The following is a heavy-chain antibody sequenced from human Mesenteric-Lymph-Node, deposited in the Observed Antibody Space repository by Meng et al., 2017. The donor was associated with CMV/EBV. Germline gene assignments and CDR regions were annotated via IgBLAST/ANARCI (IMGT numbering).Heavy chain of an antibody. V-gene: IGHV3-53*01. Sequence: GGSLRLSCAVYGGSFSGYYWSWIRQPPGKGLEWVSLTFSSGSSFYSGSVKGRFTISRDTSKNTLILQMSSLRADDTAVYFCARRCPYSSSCYDSWGQGTLVTVSS. CDR2: TFSSGSS. D-gene: IGHD6-13*01. CDR1: GGSFSGYY. J-gene: IGHJ4*02. CDR3: ARRCPYSSSCYDS.